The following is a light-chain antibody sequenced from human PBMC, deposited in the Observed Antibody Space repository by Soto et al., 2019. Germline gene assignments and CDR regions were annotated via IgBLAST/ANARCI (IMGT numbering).Light chain of an antibody. CDR2: GAP. J-gene: IGKJ5*01. CDR3: QQYKSWPPIT. V-gene: IGKV3-15*01. Sequence: EILMTQSPDSLSVSPGETATLSCRASQSLNTDLAWYQQKPGQAPRLLLYGAPTRATGISTRFSGGGSGTEFTLTISGLQSEDSAVYYCQQYKSWPPITFGQGTRLEIK. CDR1: QSLNTD.